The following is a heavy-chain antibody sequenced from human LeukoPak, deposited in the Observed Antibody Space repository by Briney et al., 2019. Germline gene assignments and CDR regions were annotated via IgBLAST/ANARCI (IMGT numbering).Heavy chain of an antibody. CDR3: ARRPAMMVRGAGERYNWFDP. CDR1: GGSFRGYY. J-gene: IGHJ5*02. D-gene: IGHD3-10*01. CDR2: INHSGNT. V-gene: IGHV4-34*01. Sequence: PSEALSPTFAVYGGSFRGYYWRWLRQPPGKALGWIGEINHSGNTNYNPSLKIRSTISVDTPKNQFSLKLISVTAADTAVYYCARRPAMMVRGAGERYNWFDPWGQGTLVTVSS.